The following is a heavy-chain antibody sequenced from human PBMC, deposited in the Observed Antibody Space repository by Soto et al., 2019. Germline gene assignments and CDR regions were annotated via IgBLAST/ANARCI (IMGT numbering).Heavy chain of an antibody. Sequence: QVQLQESGPGLVKPSETLSLTCTVSGGSVSSGSYYWSWIRQPPGKGLEWIGYIYYSGSTNYNPSLKSRVTISVDTSKNQFSLKLSSVTAADTAVYYCARVRRDTAMDVDYWGQGTLVTVSS. D-gene: IGHD5-18*01. CDR1: GGSVSSGSYY. CDR2: IYYSGST. CDR3: ARVRRDTAMDVDY. V-gene: IGHV4-61*01. J-gene: IGHJ4*02.